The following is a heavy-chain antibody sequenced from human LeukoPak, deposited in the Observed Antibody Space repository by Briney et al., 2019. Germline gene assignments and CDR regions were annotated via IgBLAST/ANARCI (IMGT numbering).Heavy chain of an antibody. CDR3: TRDPYYFDSSGYYHHAFDI. CDR1: GFSFSSSD. CDR2: ISSSSSTM. Sequence: GGSLRLSCAASGFSFSSSDMNWVRQAPGKGLEWVSYISSSSSTMYYADSVKGRFTISRDNAKNSLYLQMNSLKTEDTAVYYCTRDPYYFDSSGYYHHAFDIWGQGTMVAVSS. J-gene: IGHJ3*02. V-gene: IGHV3-48*03. D-gene: IGHD3-22*01.